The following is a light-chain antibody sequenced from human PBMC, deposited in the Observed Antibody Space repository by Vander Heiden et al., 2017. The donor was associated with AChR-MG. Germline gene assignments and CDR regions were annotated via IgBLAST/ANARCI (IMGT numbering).Light chain of an antibody. CDR1: SSNIGAGYD. CDR3: QSYDSSLSGAV. CDR2: GNS. V-gene: IGLV1-40*01. J-gene: IGLJ7*01. Sequence: QSVLTHPPSVSGAPGQRVTISCTWGSSNIGAGYDVHWYQQLPETAPKLLIYGNSNRPSGVPDRFSGSKSGTSASLAITGLQAEDEADYYCQSYDSSLSGAVFGGGTQLTVL.